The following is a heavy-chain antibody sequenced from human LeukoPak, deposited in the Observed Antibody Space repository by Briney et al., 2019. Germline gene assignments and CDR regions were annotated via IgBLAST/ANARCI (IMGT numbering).Heavy chain of an antibody. CDR3: ARDAYCSGGSCYIY. CDR1: GFTFSTYW. Sequence: GGSLRLSCAASGFTFSTYWMSWVRQAPGKGLEWVANINQDGSEKNYVDSVKGRFTISRDNAENSLDLQMNSLRAEDTAVYYCARDAYCSGGSCYIYWGQGTLVTVSS. V-gene: IGHV3-7*01. D-gene: IGHD2-15*01. J-gene: IGHJ4*02. CDR2: INQDGSEK.